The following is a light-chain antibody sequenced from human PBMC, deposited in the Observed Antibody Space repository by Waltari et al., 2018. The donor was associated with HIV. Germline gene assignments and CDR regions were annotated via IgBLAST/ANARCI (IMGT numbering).Light chain of an antibody. J-gene: IGLJ3*02. CDR2: VGTGGIVG. CDR1: NGHSNYK. Sequence: QPVLTQPPSASAYLGPSATLTCTLRNGHSNYKVELYQQRPGEGPRFGMRVGTGGIVGSKGDGIPDRFSVLGSGLNRYLTIKNIQEEDESDYHCGADHGSGSNFRWVFGGGTKLTVL. CDR3: GADHGSGSNFRWV. V-gene: IGLV9-49*01.